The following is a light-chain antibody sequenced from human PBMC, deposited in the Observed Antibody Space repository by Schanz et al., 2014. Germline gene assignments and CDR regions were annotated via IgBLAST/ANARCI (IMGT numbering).Light chain of an antibody. V-gene: IGLV2-8*01. CDR2: QVT. J-gene: IGLJ2*01. CDR3: SSYSGSDIVL. CDR1: SNDVGGYNY. Sequence: QSALTQPPSASGSPGQSVTISCTGTSNDVGGYNYVSWYQQHPGKAPKVMISQVTKRPSGVPDRFSGSKSGSTASLTVSGLQAEDEADYYCSSYSGSDIVLFGGGTKLTVL.